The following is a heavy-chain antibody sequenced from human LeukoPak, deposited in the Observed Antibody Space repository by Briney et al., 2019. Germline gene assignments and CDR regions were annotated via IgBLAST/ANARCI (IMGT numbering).Heavy chain of an antibody. D-gene: IGHD5-12*01. Sequence: GGSLRLSCAASGFTFSNYWMSWVRQAPEKGLEWVANIKQDGSEKYYVDSLKGRFTISRDNAKNSLYLQKNSLRAEDTAVYYCARDRLYTDYEFDYWGQGTLVTVSS. CDR2: IKQDGSEK. J-gene: IGHJ4*02. V-gene: IGHV3-7*01. CDR1: GFTFSNYW. CDR3: ARDRLYTDYEFDY.